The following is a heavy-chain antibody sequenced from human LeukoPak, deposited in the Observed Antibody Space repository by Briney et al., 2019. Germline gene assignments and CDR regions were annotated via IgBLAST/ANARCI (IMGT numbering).Heavy chain of an antibody. D-gene: IGHD3-10*01. CDR2: IWYDGSNK. V-gene: IGHV3-33*01. CDR1: GFTFSNYG. J-gene: IGHJ3*01. Sequence: GGSLRLSCAASGFTFSNYGMHWVRQAPGKGLEWVAGIWYDGSNKYYVDSVKGRFTISRDNAKNSLYLQMNSLRAEDTAVYYCARERTITMVRGVLDDAFDVWGQGTMVTVSS. CDR3: ARERTITMVRGVLDDAFDV.